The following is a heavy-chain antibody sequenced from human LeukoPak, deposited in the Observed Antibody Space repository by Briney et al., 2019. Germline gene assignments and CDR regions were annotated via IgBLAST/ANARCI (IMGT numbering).Heavy chain of an antibody. CDR1: GGSICSGSYC. V-gene: IGHV4-39*01. CDR2: IYYSGST. CDR3: ARTWIPVPFDY. Sequence: SETLSLTCTVSGGSICSGSYCWGWIRQPPGKGLEWIGSIYYSGSTYYNPSLKSRVTISVDTSKTQFSLKLSSVTAADTAVYFCARTWIPVPFDYWGQGTLVTVSS. D-gene: IGHD5-18*01. J-gene: IGHJ4*02.